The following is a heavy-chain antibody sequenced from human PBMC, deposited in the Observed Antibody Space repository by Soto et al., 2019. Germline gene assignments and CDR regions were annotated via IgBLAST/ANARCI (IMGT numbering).Heavy chain of an antibody. CDR1: GGSIDTNLYY. D-gene: IGHD4-17*01. CDR3: ACPRALYDYGDYTDYYYFDY. J-gene: IGHJ4*02. CDR2: IYYSGTT. V-gene: IGHV4-39*01. Sequence: QLQLQESGPGLVRPSETLSLTYTVSGGSIDTNLYYWSWIRQPPGRGLEWIGTIYYSGTTDYNPSLQSRVTLSVDTSKNQFSLTMGPVTAADTAVYFCACPRALYDYGDYTDYYYFDYWGQGTLVTVSS.